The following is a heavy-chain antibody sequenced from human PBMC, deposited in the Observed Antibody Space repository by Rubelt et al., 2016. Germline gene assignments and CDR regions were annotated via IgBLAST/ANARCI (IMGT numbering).Heavy chain of an antibody. V-gene: IGHV4-39*07. CDR2: IYYSGST. J-gene: IGHJ5*02. CDR3: ARAEDYYSSWFDP. CDR1: GGSISSSYY. D-gene: IGHD3-22*01. Sequence: QLQLQESGPGLVKPSETLSLTCAVSGGSISSSYYWGWIRQPPGKGLEWIGSIYYSGSTYYNPSLKSRVTISVDTSKNQFSLKLSSVTAADTAVYYCARAEDYYSSWFDPWGQGTLVTVSS.